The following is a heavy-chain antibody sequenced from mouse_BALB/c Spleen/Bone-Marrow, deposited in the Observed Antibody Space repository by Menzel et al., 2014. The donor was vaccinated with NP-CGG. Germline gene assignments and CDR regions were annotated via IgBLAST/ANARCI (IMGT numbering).Heavy chain of an antibody. V-gene: IGHV14-3*02. J-gene: IGHJ4*01. CDR2: IDPANGNT. CDR1: GFNIKDTY. D-gene: IGHD4-1*01. CDR3: ARWEYYAMDY. Sequence: VQLKESGAELVKPGASVKLSCTASGFNIKDTYMHWVKQRPEQGLEWIGRIDPANGNTKYDPKFQGKATITADTSSNTVYLQLSSLTSEDTAVYYCARWEYYAMDYWGQGTSVTVSS.